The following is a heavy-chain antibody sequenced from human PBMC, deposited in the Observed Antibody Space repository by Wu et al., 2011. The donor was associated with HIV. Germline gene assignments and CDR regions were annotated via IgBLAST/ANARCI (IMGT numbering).Heavy chain of an antibody. J-gene: IGHJ6*03. CDR2: ISAYNGDT. V-gene: IGHV1-18*01. CDR1: GYNFITYG. CDR3: ARDHIVVVPAAPKPYYYYYMDV. Sequence: QVQLVQSGAEVKKPGASVKVSCKASGYNFITYGISWVRQAPGQGLEWMGRISAYNGDTNYAQKFQGRVTMTTDTSTSTAYMELRSLRSDDTAFYYCARDHIVVVPAAPKPYYYYYMDVWGKGTTVTVSS. D-gene: IGHD2-2*01.